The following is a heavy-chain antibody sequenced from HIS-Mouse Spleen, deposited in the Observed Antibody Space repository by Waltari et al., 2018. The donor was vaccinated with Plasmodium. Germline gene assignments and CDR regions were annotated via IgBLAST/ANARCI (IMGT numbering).Heavy chain of an antibody. Sequence: QVQRVQSGAEVKKPGSSVKVSCKASGGTFGIYAVSWGRRAPGQGSEWMGRIIPILGIANYAQKSQGRVTITADKSTSTAYMELSSLRSEDTAVYYCARDGVNSGSYEGYWGQGTLVTVSS. CDR3: ARDGVNSGSYEGY. J-gene: IGHJ4*02. D-gene: IGHD1-26*01. CDR1: GGTFGIYA. CDR2: IIPILGIA. V-gene: IGHV1-69*04.